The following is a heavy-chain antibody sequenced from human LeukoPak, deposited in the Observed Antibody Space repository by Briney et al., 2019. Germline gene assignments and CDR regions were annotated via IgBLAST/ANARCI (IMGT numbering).Heavy chain of an antibody. CDR2: IYPGDSDT. CDR1: GYSFTNYW. D-gene: IGHD4-11*01. CDR3: ARQDPNYRIDY. V-gene: IGHV5-51*01. J-gene: IGHJ4*02. Sequence: GESLKISCKGSGYSFTNYWIDWVRPVPGKGLGWMGIIYPGDSDTRYSPSFQGQVTISADKSISTAYLQWSSLKASDTAMYYCARQDPNYRIDYWGQGTLVTVSS.